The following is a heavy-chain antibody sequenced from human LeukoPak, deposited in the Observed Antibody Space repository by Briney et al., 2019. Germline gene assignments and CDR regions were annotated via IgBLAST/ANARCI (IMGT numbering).Heavy chain of an antibody. Sequence: ASVKVSCKASGYTFTSYGISWVRQAPGQGLEWMGWISAYNGNTNYAQKLQGRVTMTTDTSTSTAYMELRSLRSDDTAVYYCARAQYDSGSYFEPPGYYYYYTMDVWGQGTAVTVSS. D-gene: IGHD3-10*01. V-gene: IGHV1-18*01. CDR3: ARAQYDSGSYFEPPGYYYYYTMDV. CDR2: ISAYNGNT. CDR1: GYTFTSYG. J-gene: IGHJ6*02.